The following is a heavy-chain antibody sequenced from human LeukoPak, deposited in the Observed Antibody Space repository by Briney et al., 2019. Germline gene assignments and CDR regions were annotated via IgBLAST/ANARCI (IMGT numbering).Heavy chain of an antibody. V-gene: IGHV4-30-2*01. J-gene: IGHJ1*01. CDR1: GDSISYESYY. Sequence: PSQTLSLTCAVSGDSISYESYYWNWIRQAPGKGPEWIGNIYRGRTRVNPSYTSRVAISVDTSKSQVSLRLTSVTAADTAIYYCAGEGEYGESYSWGQGVLVIVSA. CDR3: AGEGEYGESYS. D-gene: IGHD2-21*01. CDR2: IYRGRT.